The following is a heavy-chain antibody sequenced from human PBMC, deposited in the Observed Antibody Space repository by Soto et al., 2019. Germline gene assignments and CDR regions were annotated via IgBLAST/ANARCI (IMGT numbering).Heavy chain of an antibody. CDR2: IYYSGST. D-gene: IGHD2-21*01. CDR3: ARRAPYCGGDCYDY. CDR1: GGSISIYF. Sequence: SESLSLTCTVSGGSISIYFWSWIRQPPGKGLEWIGYIYYSGSTNYNPSLKSRVTISVDTSKNQFSLKLSSVTAADTAVYYCARRAPYCGGDCYDYWGQGTLVTVSS. V-gene: IGHV4-59*01. J-gene: IGHJ4*02.